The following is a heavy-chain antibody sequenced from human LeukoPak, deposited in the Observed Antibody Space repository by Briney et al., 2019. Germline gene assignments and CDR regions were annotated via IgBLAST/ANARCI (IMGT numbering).Heavy chain of an antibody. J-gene: IGHJ4*02. CDR3: ARVSMHRDSSSGYLYYFDY. Sequence: ASVKVSCKASGYAFTSYAVNWVRQAPGQGLEWMGWINTNTGNPTYAQGFTGRFVFSLDTSVSTAYLQISSLKAEDTAVYYCARVSMHRDSSSGYLYYFDYWGQGTLVTVSS. CDR1: GYAFTSYA. D-gene: IGHD3-22*01. V-gene: IGHV7-4-1*02. CDR2: INTNTGNP.